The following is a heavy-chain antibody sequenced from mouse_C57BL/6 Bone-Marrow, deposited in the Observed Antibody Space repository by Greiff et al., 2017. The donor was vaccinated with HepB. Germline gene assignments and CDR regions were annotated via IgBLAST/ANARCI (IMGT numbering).Heavy chain of an antibody. CDR3: ARVGDQAMDY. J-gene: IGHJ4*01. CDR2: IDPSDSYT. Sequence: QVQLQQPGAELVMPGASVKLSCKASGYTFTSYWMHWVKQRPGQGLEWIGEIDPSDSYTNYNQKFKGKSTLTVDKSSSTAYMQLSSLTSEDSAVYYCARVGDQAMDYWGQGTSVTVSS. CDR1: GYTFTSYW. V-gene: IGHV1-69*01.